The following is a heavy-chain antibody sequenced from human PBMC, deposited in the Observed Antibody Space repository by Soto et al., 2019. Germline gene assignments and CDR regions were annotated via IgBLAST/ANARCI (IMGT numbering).Heavy chain of an antibody. V-gene: IGHV5-51*01. CDR1: GYSFTAYW. J-gene: IGHJ4*02. CDR3: ARQEDFGESVNY. CDR2: IYPVDSDT. D-gene: IGHD3-10*01. Sequence: ESLKIACKGSGYSFTAYWIGWVRQMPGKGLEWMGIIYPVDSDTRYSPSFQGQVTISADKSISTAYLQWSSLKASDTAMYYCARQEDFGESVNYWGQGTLVTVSS.